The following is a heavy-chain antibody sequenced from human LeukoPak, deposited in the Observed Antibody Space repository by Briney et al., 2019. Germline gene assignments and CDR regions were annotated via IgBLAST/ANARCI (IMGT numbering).Heavy chain of an antibody. Sequence: ASVKVSCKASGYTFTGYYMHWVRQATGQGLEWMGWMNPNSGNTGYAQKFQGRVTMTRNTSISTAYMELSSLRSEDTAVYYCAREAYYGSGSYYRNYYYYYGMDVWGQGTTVTVSS. CDR1: GYTFTGYY. CDR3: AREAYYGSGSYYRNYYYYYGMDV. D-gene: IGHD3-10*01. CDR2: MNPNSGNT. V-gene: IGHV1-8*02. J-gene: IGHJ6*02.